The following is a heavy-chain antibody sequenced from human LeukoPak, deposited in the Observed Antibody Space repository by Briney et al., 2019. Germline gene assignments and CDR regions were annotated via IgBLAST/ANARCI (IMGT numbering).Heavy chain of an antibody. V-gene: IGHV3-23*01. CDR3: TRVMWDSSGYPIDY. J-gene: IGHJ4*02. D-gene: IGHD3-22*01. CDR1: GFTFNSYA. CDR2: ISGNGGRT. Sequence: GGSLRLSCAASGFTFNSYAMSWVRQAPGKGLEWVSAISGNGGRTYYADSVKGRFTTSRDSSKNTLNLQMRRLRVEDTAVYYCTRVMWDSSGYPIDYWGQGSLVTVSS.